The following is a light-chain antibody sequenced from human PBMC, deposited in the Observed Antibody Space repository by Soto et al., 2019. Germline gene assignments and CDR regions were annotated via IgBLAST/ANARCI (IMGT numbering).Light chain of an antibody. V-gene: IGKV1-39*01. CDR3: QQSYSPPWT. CDR2: AAS. CDR1: QSISSC. Sequence: DIQMTQSPSSLSASVGDRVTITCRAQSISSCLNWYQQKQGKAPKLLIYAASSLKSTVPSRFSGRGSGTDFTLTISRLQPEDVATYYRQQSYSPPWTFGQGTKVEIK. J-gene: IGKJ1*01.